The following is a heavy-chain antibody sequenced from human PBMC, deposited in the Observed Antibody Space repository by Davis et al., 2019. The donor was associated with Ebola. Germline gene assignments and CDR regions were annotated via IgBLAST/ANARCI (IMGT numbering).Heavy chain of an antibody. D-gene: IGHD1-20*01. V-gene: IGHV3-30*03. CDR3: ARGLRITGTTWYYGMDV. J-gene: IGHJ6*02. Sequence: GGSLRLSCAASGFTFGTSGMHWVRQAPGKGLEWVAVISYDGNDEYYADSVKGRFTISRDNAKNSLYLQMNSLRAEDTAVYYCARGLRITGTTWYYGMDVWGQGTTVTVSS. CDR1: GFTFGTSG. CDR2: ISYDGNDE.